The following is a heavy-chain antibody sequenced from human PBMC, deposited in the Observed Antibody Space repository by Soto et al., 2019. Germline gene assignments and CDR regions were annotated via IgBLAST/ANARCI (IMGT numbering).Heavy chain of an antibody. J-gene: IGHJ6*02. V-gene: IGHV3-30*18. CDR1: GFTFSSYG. CDR3: AKDITMIVVVRGYGMAV. Sequence: PGGSLRLSCAASGFTFSSYGMHWVRQAPGKGLEWVAVISYDGSNKYYADSVKGRFTISRDNSKNTLYLQMNSLRAEDTAVYYCAKDITMIVVVRGYGMAVWGQGTTVAVSS. D-gene: IGHD3-22*01. CDR2: ISYDGSNK.